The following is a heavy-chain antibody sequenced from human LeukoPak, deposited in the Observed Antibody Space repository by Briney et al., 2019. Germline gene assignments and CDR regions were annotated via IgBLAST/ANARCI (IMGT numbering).Heavy chain of an antibody. CDR1: GGPISSGTYY. CDR2: IYHGGST. D-gene: IGHD6-19*01. J-gene: IGHJ5*02. V-gene: IGHV4-39*07. Sequence: SETLSLTCTVSGGPISSGTYYWGWIRQPPGKGLEWIGSIYHGGSTYYNPSLKSRVTISVDTSKNQFSLKLSSVTAADTAVYYCARPNSSGWSWFDPWGQGTLVTVSS. CDR3: ARPNSSGWSWFDP.